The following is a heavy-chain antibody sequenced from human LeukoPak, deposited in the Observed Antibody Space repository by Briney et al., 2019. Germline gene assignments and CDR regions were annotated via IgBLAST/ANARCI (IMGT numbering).Heavy chain of an antibody. CDR2: ISYDGSNK. D-gene: IGHD4-17*01. V-gene: IGHV3-30*04. J-gene: IGHJ4*02. CDR3: AKDLRTTVTRGPDY. CDR1: GFTFSSYA. Sequence: PGGSLRLSCAASGFTFSSYAMHWVRQAPGKGLEWVAVISYDGSNKYYADSVKGRFTISRDNSKNTLYLQMNSLRLEDTAVYYCAKDLRTTVTRGPDYWGQGTLVTVSS.